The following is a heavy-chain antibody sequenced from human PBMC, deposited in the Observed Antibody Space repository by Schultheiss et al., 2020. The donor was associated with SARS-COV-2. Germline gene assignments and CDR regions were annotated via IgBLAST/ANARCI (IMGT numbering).Heavy chain of an antibody. CDR3: ARFGGSGNYYPFDF. V-gene: IGHV3-23*01. J-gene: IGHJ4*02. D-gene: IGHD3-10*01. Sequence: GGSLRLSCAASGFTFSSYAMSWVRQAPGKGLEWVSAISGSGGSTYYADSVKGRFTISRDNAKNSLYLQMNSLRAEDTAVYYCARFGGSGNYYPFDFWGQGTLVTVSS. CDR2: ISGSGGST. CDR1: GFTFSSYA.